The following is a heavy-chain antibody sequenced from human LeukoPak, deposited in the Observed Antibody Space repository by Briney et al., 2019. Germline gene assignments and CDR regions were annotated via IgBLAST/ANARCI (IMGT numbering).Heavy chain of an antibody. CDR2: MNTTGST. CDR1: GDSISIGSYY. V-gene: IGHV4-61*09. J-gene: IGHJ4*02. CDR3: ARDWDY. Sequence: PSQXLSLTCTVSGDSISIGSYYWSWLRQPAGRGREWIEHMNTTGSTNYNPSLKSRVTISVDTSNNQFSLKVSSVTAADTAVYCCARDWDYWGQGTLVTVSS.